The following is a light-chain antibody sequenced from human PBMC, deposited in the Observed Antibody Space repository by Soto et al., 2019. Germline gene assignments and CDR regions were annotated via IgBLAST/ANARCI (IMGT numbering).Light chain of an antibody. V-gene: IGKV3-11*01. J-gene: IGKJ4*01. CDR3: HQRVNWPLT. CDR2: DAS. Sequence: EIVLTQSPATLSLSPGERATLSCRASRRVSTALAWSQQKPGQAPRLLIYDASKRATGIPARFSGGGSGTDFILTISSLEPEDFAVYYCHQRVNWPLTFGGGTKVEIK. CDR1: RRVSTA.